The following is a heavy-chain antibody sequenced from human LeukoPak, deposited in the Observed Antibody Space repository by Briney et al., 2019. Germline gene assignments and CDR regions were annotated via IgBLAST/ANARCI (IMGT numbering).Heavy chain of an antibody. J-gene: IGHJ4*02. Sequence: ASVKVSCTASGYTFTGYYMHWVRQAPGQGLEWMVWINPNSGGTNYAQKFQGRVTMTRDTSISTAYMELSRLRSDDTAVYYCARGVVVPAAIGVYWGQGTLVTVSS. CDR2: INPNSGGT. D-gene: IGHD2-2*02. CDR3: ARGVVVPAAIGVY. CDR1: GYTFTGYY. V-gene: IGHV1-2*02.